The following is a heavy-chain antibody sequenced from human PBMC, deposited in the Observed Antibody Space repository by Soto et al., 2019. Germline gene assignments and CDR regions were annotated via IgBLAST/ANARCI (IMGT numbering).Heavy chain of an antibody. V-gene: IGHV4-30-2*01. CDR3: ARSDSYYYDSSGYYYVPDAFDI. CDR2: IYHSGST. J-gene: IGHJ3*02. CDR1: GGSISSGGYS. D-gene: IGHD3-22*01. Sequence: PSETLSLTCAVSGGSISSGGYSWSWIRQPPGKGLEWIGYIYHSGSTYYNPSLKSRVTISVDRSKNQFSLKLSSVTAADTAVYYCARSDSYYYDSSGYYYVPDAFDIWGQGTMVTVSS.